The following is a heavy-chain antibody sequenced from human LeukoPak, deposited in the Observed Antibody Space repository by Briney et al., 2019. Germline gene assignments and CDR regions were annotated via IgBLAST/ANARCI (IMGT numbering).Heavy chain of an antibody. CDR1: GGSISSSSYY. CDR2: IYYSGST. D-gene: IGHD2-15*01. V-gene: IGHV4-61*01. CDR3: AREGGIS. Sequence: PSETLSLTCTVSGGSISSSSYYWSWIRQPPGKGLEWIGYIYYSGSTNYNPSLKSRVTISVDTSKNQFSLKLSSVTAADTAVYYCAREGGISWGQGTLVTVSS. J-gene: IGHJ5*02.